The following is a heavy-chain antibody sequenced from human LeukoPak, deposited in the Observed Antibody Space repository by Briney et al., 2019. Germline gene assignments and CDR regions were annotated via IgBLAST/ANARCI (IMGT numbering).Heavy chain of an antibody. CDR2: MYYSGST. CDR1: GGSISTYY. J-gene: IGHJ4*02. V-gene: IGHV4-59*08. Sequence: SETLSLTCTVSGGSISTYYWSWIRQPPGKGLEWIGYMYYSGSTNYNPSLKSRVTISVDTSKNQFSLKLNSVTAADTAVYFCARQVVAVAGTGYFDYWGQGTLVTVSS. CDR3: ARQVVAVAGTGYFDY. D-gene: IGHD6-19*01.